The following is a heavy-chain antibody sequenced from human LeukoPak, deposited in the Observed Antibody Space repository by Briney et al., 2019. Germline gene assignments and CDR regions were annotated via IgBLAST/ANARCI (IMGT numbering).Heavy chain of an antibody. D-gene: IGHD3-16*01. CDR3: ARSLIPGRWYFDL. CDR2: ISTDGSYK. J-gene: IGHJ2*01. CDR1: GFTLSSLP. Sequence: PGKSLRLSCAVSGFTLSSLPFHWVRQAPGKGLEWVAAISTDGSYKYHGDSVKGRFTISRDNPMNTLYLQMNGLRPDDTAVYYCARSLIPGRWYFDLWGRGTLVTVSS. V-gene: IGHV3-30*04.